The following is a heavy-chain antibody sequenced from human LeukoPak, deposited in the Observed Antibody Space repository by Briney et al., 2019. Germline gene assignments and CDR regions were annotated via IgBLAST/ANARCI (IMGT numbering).Heavy chain of an antibody. J-gene: IGHJ5*02. D-gene: IGHD2-21*02. CDR2: INPNSGDT. Sequence: GASAMVSCKASGYTFTGYSIHWVRQAPGQGLEWMGCINPNSGDTNYPQKFQDRVTLSRDTSISTAYMELTDLRSDDTAMYYCARPNGDYYNWFDPWGQGTLVTVSS. CDR3: ARPNGDYYNWFDP. CDR1: GYTFTGYS. V-gene: IGHV1-2*02.